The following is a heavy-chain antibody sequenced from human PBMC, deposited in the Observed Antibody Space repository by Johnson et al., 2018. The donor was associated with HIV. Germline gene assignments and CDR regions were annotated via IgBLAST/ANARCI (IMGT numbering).Heavy chain of an antibody. Sequence: QVQLVESGGGLVQPGGSLRLSCGASGFSVSNTYMNWVRQAPGKGLEWVSYISSSGSTIYYADSVKGRFTISRDNAKNSLYLQMNSLRAEDTAVYYCAREQQLNLDAFDSWGQGTMVTVSS. J-gene: IGHJ3*02. CDR1: GFSVSNTY. CDR3: AREQQLNLDAFDS. V-gene: IGHV3-11*04. D-gene: IGHD6-13*01. CDR2: ISSSGSTI.